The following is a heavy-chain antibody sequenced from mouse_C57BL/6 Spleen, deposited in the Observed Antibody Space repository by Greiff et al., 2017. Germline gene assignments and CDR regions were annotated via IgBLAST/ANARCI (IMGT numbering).Heavy chain of an antibody. CDR2: ISYDGSN. Sequence: EVQLQESGPGLVKPSQSLSLTCSVTGYSITSGYYWNWIRQFPGNKLEWMGYISYDGSNNYNPSLKNRISITRDTSKNQFFLKLNSVTTEDTATYYCARGDYAMDYWGQGTSATVSS. J-gene: IGHJ4*01. CDR1: GYSITSGYY. CDR3: ARGDYAMDY. V-gene: IGHV3-6*01.